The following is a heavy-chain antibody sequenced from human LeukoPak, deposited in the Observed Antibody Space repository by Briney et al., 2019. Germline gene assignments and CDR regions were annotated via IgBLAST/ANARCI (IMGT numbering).Heavy chain of an antibody. CDR2: IKSKTDGGTT. D-gene: IGHD3-22*01. J-gene: IGHJ4*02. V-gene: IGHV3-15*01. Sequence: GGSLRLSCAASGFTFSNAWMSWVRQAPGKGLEWVGRIKSKTDGGTTDYAAPVKGRFTIPRDDSKNTLYLQMNSLKTEDTAVYYCTTDPPTKYYDPYYFDYWGQGTLVTVSS. CDR3: TTDPPTKYYDPYYFDY. CDR1: GFTFSNAW.